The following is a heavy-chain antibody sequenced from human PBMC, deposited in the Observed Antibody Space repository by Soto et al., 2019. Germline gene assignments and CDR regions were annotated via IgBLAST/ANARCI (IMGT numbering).Heavy chain of an antibody. V-gene: IGHV4-38-2*01. CDR3: ASSSELSLFGY. Sequence: SSETLSLTCAVSGYSISSGYYWGWIRQPPGKGLEWIGSIYHSGSTYYNPSLKSRVTISVDTSKNQFSLKLSSVTAAVTAVYYCASSSELSLFGYWGQGTLVTVSS. J-gene: IGHJ4*02. CDR2: IYHSGST. CDR1: GYSISSGYY. D-gene: IGHD3-16*02.